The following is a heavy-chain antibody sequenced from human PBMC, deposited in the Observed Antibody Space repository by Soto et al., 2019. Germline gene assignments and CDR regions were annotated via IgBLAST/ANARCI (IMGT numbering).Heavy chain of an antibody. CDR3: ASLSSSSQMMNWFDP. CDR2: ISYDGSNK. Sequence: GGSLRLSCAASGFTFSSYGMHWVRQAPGKGLEWVAVISYDGSNKYYADSVKGRFTISRDNSKNTLYLQMNSLRAEDTAVYYCASLSSSSQMMNWFDPWGQGTLVTVSS. CDR1: GFTFSSYG. D-gene: IGHD6-13*01. V-gene: IGHV3-30*03. J-gene: IGHJ5*02.